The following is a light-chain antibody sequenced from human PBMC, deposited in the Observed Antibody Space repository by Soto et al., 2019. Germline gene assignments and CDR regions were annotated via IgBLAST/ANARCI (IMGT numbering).Light chain of an antibody. J-gene: IGKJ3*01. Sequence: PGERATLSCRASQSVSSGYLAWYQQKPGQAPWLLISGASSRATGIPDRFSGSGSGTEFTLTISSLEPEDFAVYYCQQFRTFGPGTRVDV. CDR2: GAS. CDR1: QSVSSGY. V-gene: IGKV3-20*01. CDR3: QQFRT.